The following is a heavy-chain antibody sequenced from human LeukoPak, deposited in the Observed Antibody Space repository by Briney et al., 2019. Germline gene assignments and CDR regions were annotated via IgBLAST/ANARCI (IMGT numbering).Heavy chain of an antibody. Sequence: PSETLSLTCAVYGGSFSGYYWSWIRQPPGKGLEWIGEINHSGSTNYNPSLKSRVTISVDTSKNQFSLKLSSVTAADTAVYYCARVRYPAVGTSFVDYWGQGTLVTVSS. CDR1: GGSFSGYY. CDR2: INHSGST. J-gene: IGHJ4*02. CDR3: ARVRYPAVGTSFVDY. V-gene: IGHV4-34*01. D-gene: IGHD6-13*01.